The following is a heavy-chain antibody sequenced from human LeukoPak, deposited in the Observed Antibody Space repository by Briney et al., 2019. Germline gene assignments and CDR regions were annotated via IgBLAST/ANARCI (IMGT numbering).Heavy chain of an antibody. D-gene: IGHD5-24*01. J-gene: IGHJ4*02. V-gene: IGHV3-30-3*01. Sequence: GGSLRLSCAASGFTFSSYAMHWVRQAPGKGLEWVAVISYDGNNKYYADSVKGRFTISRDNSKNTLYLQMNSLRAEDTAVYYCARALVEMATPLDYWGQGTLVTVSS. CDR3: ARALVEMATPLDY. CDR2: ISYDGNNK. CDR1: GFTFSSYA.